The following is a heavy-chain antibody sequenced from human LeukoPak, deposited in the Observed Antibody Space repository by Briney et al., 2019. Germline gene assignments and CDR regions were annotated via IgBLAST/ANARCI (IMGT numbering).Heavy chain of an antibody. CDR3: ARTWAGAFFDY. J-gene: IGHJ4*02. V-gene: IGHV3-7*01. Sequence: GGSLTLSCAASGFTFSSYWMSWVRQAPAKGLEWVANIKQDGSEKYDVDSVKGRFTISRDNAKNSLYLQMNSLRAEDTAVYYCARTWAGAFFDYWGQGTLVTVSS. CDR1: GFTFSSYW. CDR2: IKQDGSEK. D-gene: IGHD6-19*01.